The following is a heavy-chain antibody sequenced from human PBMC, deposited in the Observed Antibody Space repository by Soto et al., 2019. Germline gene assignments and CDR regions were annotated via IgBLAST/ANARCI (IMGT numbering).Heavy chain of an antibody. J-gene: IGHJ5*02. CDR3: ARDNRYNWNDEGWFDP. CDR1: GYIFSDYD. CDR2: MNTNSGNT. D-gene: IGHD1-20*01. V-gene: IGHV1-8*01. Sequence: QVQLVQSGAELKTPGASVQVSCKASGYIFSDYDINWVRQATGQGPEWIGWMNTNSGNTGYAQKFQGRVTMTRHTSSNPAYRELSSLGSEDKAGYYCARDNRYNWNDEGWFDPWGQGTLVTVSS.